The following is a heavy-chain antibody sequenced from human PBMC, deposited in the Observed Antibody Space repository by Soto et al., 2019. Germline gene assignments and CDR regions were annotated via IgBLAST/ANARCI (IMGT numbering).Heavy chain of an antibody. J-gene: IGHJ4*02. D-gene: IGHD3-10*01. CDR1: GFTFRSYG. V-gene: IGHV3-33*01. CDR3: ARDQGLIAVHYYYFDL. Sequence: GGSLRLSCAASGFTFRSYGMHWVRQAPGKGLEWVAIIWLDGSNKYYGDSVKGRFTISRDNSKNTLFLEMNSLRAEDTAVYFCARDQGLIAVHYYYFDLWGQGALVTVSS. CDR2: IWLDGSNK.